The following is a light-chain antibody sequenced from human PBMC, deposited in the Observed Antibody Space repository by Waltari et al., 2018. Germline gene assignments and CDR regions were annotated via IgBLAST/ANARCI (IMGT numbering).Light chain of an antibody. V-gene: IGKV3-20*01. J-gene: IGKJ1*01. CDR2: GAS. CDR1: QSVNRA. Sequence: IVLTQSPGTLSLSPGERATLSCSASQSVNRALTWYQQKPGQAPRLLIYGASNRATGIPDRFSGSGSGTDFSLTISRLEPEDFAVYYCQHFVRLPVTFGQGTKVEIK. CDR3: QHFVRLPVT.